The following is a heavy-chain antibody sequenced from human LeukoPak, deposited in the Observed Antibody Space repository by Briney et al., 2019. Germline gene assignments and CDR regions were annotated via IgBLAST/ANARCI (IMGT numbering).Heavy chain of an antibody. CDR2: INHSGST. V-gene: IGHV4-34*01. D-gene: IGHD6-13*01. CDR3: VRHGGFSSPAAV. J-gene: IGHJ4*02. Sequence: SETLCLTCAVYGGSFSGYYWSWIRQPPGKGLEWIGEINHSGSTNYNPSLKSRVTISVDTSKNQFSLKLSSVTAADTAVYYCVRHGGFSSPAAVRGQGTLVTVSS. CDR1: GGSFSGYY.